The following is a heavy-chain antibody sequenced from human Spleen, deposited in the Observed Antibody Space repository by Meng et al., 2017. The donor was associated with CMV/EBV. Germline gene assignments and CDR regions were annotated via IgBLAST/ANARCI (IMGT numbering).Heavy chain of an antibody. CDR2: INSDGSST. Sequence: GGSLRLSCAASGSTFNSYWMHWVRQAPGKGLVWVSSINSDGSSTSYADSVKGRFNISRDNAKNTLYLQMNSLRAEDTAVYYCAGETYYYGSGSYKTGGMDVWGQGTTVTVSS. V-gene: IGHV3-74*01. CDR3: AGETYYYGSGSYKTGGMDV. D-gene: IGHD3-10*01. J-gene: IGHJ6*02. CDR1: GSTFNSYW.